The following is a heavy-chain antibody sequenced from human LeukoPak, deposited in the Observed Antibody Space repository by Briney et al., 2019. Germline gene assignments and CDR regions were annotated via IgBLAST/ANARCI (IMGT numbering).Heavy chain of an antibody. J-gene: IGHJ4*02. Sequence: GRSLRLSCLSSGFTFSSYGMHWVRQAPGKGLEWVAFIWYDGSNKYYADSVKGRFTISRDNSENTLYLQMSSLRAEDTALYYCARDSGYGYNTFPTADYWGQGILVTVSS. D-gene: IGHD5-24*01. CDR3: ARDSGYGYNTFPTADY. V-gene: IGHV3-33*01. CDR1: GFTFSSYG. CDR2: IWYDGSNK.